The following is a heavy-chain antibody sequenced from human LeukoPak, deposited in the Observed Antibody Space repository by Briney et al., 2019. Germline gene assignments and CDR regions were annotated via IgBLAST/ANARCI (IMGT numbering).Heavy chain of an antibody. CDR3: ARGGISGSYTPPQY. V-gene: IGHV3-13*01. CDR1: GFTFSSYD. Sequence: PGGSLRLSCAASGFTFSSYDMHWVRQATGKGLEWVSAIGTAGDTYYPGSVKGRFTISRENAKNSLYLQMNSLRAGDTAVYYCARGGISGSYTPPQYWGQGTLVTVSS. CDR2: IGTAGDT. J-gene: IGHJ4*02. D-gene: IGHD1-26*01.